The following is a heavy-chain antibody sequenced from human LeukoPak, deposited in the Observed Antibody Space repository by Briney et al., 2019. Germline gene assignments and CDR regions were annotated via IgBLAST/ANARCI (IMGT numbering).Heavy chain of an antibody. D-gene: IGHD1-26*01. CDR3: ARVGGQGAYDY. CDR1: GFIFKNYG. Sequence: NPGGSLRLSCAASGFIFKNYGMHWIRQPPGKGLEWIGYIYYSGSTNYNPSLKSRVTISVDTSKNQFSLKLSSVTAADTAVYYCARVGGQGAYDYWGQGTLVTVSS. J-gene: IGHJ4*02. V-gene: IGHV4-59*01. CDR2: IYYSGST.